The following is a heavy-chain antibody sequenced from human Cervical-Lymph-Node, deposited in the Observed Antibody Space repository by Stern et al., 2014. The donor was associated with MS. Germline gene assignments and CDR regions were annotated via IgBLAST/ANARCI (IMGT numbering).Heavy chain of an antibody. CDR3: ARGVTAVTNYVPNWCFDL. J-gene: IGHJ2*01. CDR1: GGSITNRDY. CDR2: VYYSGIT. D-gene: IGHD4-11*01. Sequence: QLQLQESGPGLVKPSETLSLTCTVSGGSITNRDYWGWIRQSTGKGLEWIGSVYYSGITYYRPSLKSLATISINTSRKQFFLNLNPVTATDTAVYFCARGVTAVTNYVPNWCFDLWGRGTLVTVSS. V-gene: IGHV4-39*02.